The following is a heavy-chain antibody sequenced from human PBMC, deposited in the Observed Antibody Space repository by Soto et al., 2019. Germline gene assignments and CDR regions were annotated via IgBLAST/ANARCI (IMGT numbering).Heavy chain of an antibody. D-gene: IGHD5-12*01. CDR1: GYTFTGYY. J-gene: IGHJ6*02. Sequence: GASVKVSCKASGYTFTGYYMHWVRQAPGQGLEWMGWINPNSGGTNYAQKFQGWVTMTRDTSISTAYMELSRLRSDDTAVYYCAREYSCYDFSYYYYGMDVWGQGTTVTVSS. CDR3: AREYSCYDFSYYYYGMDV. V-gene: IGHV1-2*04. CDR2: INPNSGGT.